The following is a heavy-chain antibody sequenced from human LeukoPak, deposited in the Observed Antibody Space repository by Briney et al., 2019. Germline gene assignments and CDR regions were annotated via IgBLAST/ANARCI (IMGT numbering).Heavy chain of an antibody. CDR2: INHSGST. CDR1: GGSFSGYY. Sequence: KPSETLSLTCAVYGGSFSGYYWSWIRQPPGKGLEWIGEINHSGSTNYNPSLKSRVTVSVDTSKNQFSLKLSSVTAADTAVYYCARGMTGTDYWGQGTPVTVSS. CDR3: ARGMTGTDY. V-gene: IGHV4-34*01. D-gene: IGHD3-9*01. J-gene: IGHJ4*02.